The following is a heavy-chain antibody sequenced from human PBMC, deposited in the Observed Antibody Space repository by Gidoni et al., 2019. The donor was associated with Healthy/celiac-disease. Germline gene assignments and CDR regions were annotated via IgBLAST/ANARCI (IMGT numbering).Heavy chain of an antibody. V-gene: IGHV3-23*01. J-gene: IGHJ4*02. CDR3: AIKPDGGALRLGELSTRALDY. Sequence: EVQLLESGGGLVQPGGSLRLSCAASGFTFSSYAMSWVRQAPGKGLEWVSAISGSGGSTYYADSVKGRFTISRDNSKNKLYLQMNSLRAEDTAVYYCAIKPDGGALRLGELSTRALDYWGQGTLVTVSS. D-gene: IGHD3-16*02. CDR2: ISGSGGST. CDR1: GFTFSSYA.